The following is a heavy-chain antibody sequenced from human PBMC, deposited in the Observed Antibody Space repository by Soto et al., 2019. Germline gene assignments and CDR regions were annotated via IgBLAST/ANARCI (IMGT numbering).Heavy chain of an antibody. V-gene: IGHV1-8*01. CDR2: MNTNSGNT. J-gene: IGHJ6*03. D-gene: IGHD2-2*01. CDR3: ARGRHPYCSSTSCYLGYYYYYMDV. Sequence: ASVKVSCKASGYTFTSYDIHWVRQATGQGLEWIGWMNTNSGNTGYAQKFQGRVTMTRNTSISTAYMELSSLRSEDTAVYYCARGRHPYCSSTSCYLGYYYYYMDVWGKGTTVTVSS. CDR1: GYTFTSYD.